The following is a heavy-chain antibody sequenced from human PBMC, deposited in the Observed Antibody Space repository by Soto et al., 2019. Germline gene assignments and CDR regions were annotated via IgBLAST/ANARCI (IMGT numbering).Heavy chain of an antibody. Sequence: SETLSLTCTVSGSSINSYHWSWIRQPAGKGLEWIGHIHSSGSTNYNPSLKSRVTMSVDTFKNQFSLRLMSLTAADTAVYYCARDQGVAAAGITWFDPWGQGSLVTVSS. CDR2: IHSSGST. CDR3: ARDQGVAAAGITWFDP. J-gene: IGHJ5*02. D-gene: IGHD6-13*01. CDR1: GSSINSYH. V-gene: IGHV4-4*07.